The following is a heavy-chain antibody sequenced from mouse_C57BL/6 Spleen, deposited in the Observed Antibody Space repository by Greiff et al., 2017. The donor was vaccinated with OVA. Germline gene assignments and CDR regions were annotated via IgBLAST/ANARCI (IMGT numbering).Heavy chain of an antibody. D-gene: IGHD4-1*01. CDR3: ANTLTGTWYFDV. CDR2: IDPSDSYT. Sequence: QVQLQQPGAELVMPGASVKLSCKASGYTFTSYWMHWVKQRPGQGLEWIGEIDPSDSYTNYNQKFKGKSTLTVDKSSSTAYMQLSSLTSEDSAVYYGANTLTGTWYFDVWGTGTTVTVSS. J-gene: IGHJ1*03. CDR1: GYTFTSYW. V-gene: IGHV1-69*01.